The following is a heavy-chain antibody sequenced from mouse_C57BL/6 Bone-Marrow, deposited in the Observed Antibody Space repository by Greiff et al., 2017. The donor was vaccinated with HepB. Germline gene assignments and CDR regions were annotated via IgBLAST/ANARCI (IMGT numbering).Heavy chain of an antibody. V-gene: IGHV1-59*01. CDR3: ARKVEYYFDY. CDR2: IDPSDSYT. Sequence: QVQLQQPGAELVRPGPSVKLSCKASGYTFTSYWMHWVKQRPGQGLEWIGVIDPSDSYTNYNQKFKGKATLTVDTSSSTAYMQLSSLTSEDSAVYYCARKVEYYFDYWGQGTTLTVSS. J-gene: IGHJ2*01. CDR1: GYTFTSYW. D-gene: IGHD1-1*01.